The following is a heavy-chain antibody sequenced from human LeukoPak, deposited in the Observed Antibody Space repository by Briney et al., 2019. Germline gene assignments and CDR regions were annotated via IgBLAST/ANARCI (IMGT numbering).Heavy chain of an antibody. D-gene: IGHD3-9*01. CDR1: GGSISSSSYY. J-gene: IGHJ4*02. V-gene: IGHV4-39*07. Sequence: SETLSLTCTVSGGSISSSSYYWGWIRQPPGKGLEWIGNIYYSGSTYYNTSLKSRITISVDTSKYQFSLKMSSLTAADTAVYYCARDLSFDWFPYYFDYWGQGILVTVSS. CDR3: ARDLSFDWFPYYFDY. CDR2: IYYSGST.